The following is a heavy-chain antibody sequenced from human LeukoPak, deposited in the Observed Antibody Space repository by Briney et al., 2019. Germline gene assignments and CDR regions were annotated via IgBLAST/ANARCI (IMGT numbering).Heavy chain of an antibody. CDR2: ISNSGSTI. V-gene: IGHV3-48*03. J-gene: IGHJ4*02. D-gene: IGHD6-19*01. Sequence: SYISNSGSTIYYADSVKGRFTISRDNAENSLYLEMNSLRAEDTAVYYCARGVEQWLPPGEDYWGQGTLVTVSS. CDR3: ARGVEQWLPPGEDY.